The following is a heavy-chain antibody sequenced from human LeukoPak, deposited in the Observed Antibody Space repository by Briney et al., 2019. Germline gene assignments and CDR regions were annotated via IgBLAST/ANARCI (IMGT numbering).Heavy chain of an antibody. Sequence: ASVKVSCKASVYTFTNYGITWLRQAPGQGLEGMGWISAYNGNTNSEQKLQVRVTMTTDTSTSTAYMELKSLTSDDTAVYYCARGGSDCSGGNCPYRWFDPWGQGTLVTVSS. V-gene: IGHV1-18*01. D-gene: IGHD2-15*01. J-gene: IGHJ5*02. CDR3: ARGGSDCSGGNCPYRWFDP. CDR2: ISAYNGNT. CDR1: VYTFTNYG.